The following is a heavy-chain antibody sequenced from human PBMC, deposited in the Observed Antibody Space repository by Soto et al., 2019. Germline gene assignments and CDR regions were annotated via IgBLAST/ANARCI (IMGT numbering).Heavy chain of an antibody. Sequence: QVQLVQSGAEVKKPGSSVKVSCKASGGTFSSYTISWVRQAPGQGLEWMGRIIPILGIANYAQKFQGRVTITADKSTSAAYMELSSLRSEDTAVYYCASSERITMVRGVMVFAPWGQGTLVTVSS. CDR2: IIPILGIA. CDR1: GGTFSSYT. V-gene: IGHV1-69*02. D-gene: IGHD3-10*01. CDR3: ASSERITMVRGVMVFAP. J-gene: IGHJ5*02.